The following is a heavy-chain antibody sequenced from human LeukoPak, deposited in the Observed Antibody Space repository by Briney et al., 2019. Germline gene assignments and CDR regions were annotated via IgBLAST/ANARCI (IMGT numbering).Heavy chain of an antibody. V-gene: IGHV4-4*07. Sequence: SETLSLTCTVSGGSISSYYWSWIRQPAGKELEWIGRIYTSGSTNYNPSLKSRVTMSVDTSKNQFSLKLSSVTAAGTAVYYCARGHSSSWSSDYWGQGTLVTVSS. J-gene: IGHJ4*02. CDR1: GGSISSYY. CDR3: ARGHSSSWSSDY. D-gene: IGHD6-13*01. CDR2: IYTSGST.